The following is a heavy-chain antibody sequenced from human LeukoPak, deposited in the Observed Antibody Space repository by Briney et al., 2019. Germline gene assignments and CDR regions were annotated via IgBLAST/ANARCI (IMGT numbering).Heavy chain of an antibody. CDR3: ARDYYDYVWGSYLGY. CDR2: FTSRSRSI. D-gene: IGHD3-16*02. Sequence: GGSLRLSCAASGFTFSAYSMTWVRQAPGKGLEWVSSFTSRSRSIYYADSVKGRFTISRDNAKNSLYLQMNSLRAEDTAVYYCARDYYDYVWGSYLGYWGQGTLVTVSS. J-gene: IGHJ4*02. CDR1: GFTFSAYS. V-gene: IGHV3-21*01.